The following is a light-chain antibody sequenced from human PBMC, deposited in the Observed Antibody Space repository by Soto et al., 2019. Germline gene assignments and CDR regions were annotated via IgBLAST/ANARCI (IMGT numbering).Light chain of an antibody. CDR3: QQYVSPPWT. Sequence: EIVLTQSPGTLSLSPGERATLSCRASQSLSKTYLAWYQKKPGQAPRLLIDGASSRATGTPDRFSGSGSGTDFTLTISRLEPEDFAVYYCQQYVSPPWTFGQGNKVEIK. J-gene: IGKJ1*01. V-gene: IGKV3-20*01. CDR2: GAS. CDR1: QSLSKTY.